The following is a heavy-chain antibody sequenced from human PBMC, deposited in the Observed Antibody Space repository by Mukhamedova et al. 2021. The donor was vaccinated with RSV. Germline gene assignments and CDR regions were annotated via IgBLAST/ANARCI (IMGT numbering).Heavy chain of an antibody. Sequence: EYMGIIYPGDSDTRYSPSFQGQVTISADKSISAAYLQWNALKASDTAMYYCARHRGANSASWVLRFFDALDMWGQGTMVIVSS. V-gene: IGHV5-51*01. CDR2: IYPGDSDT. J-gene: IGHJ3*02. CDR3: ARHRGANSASWVLRFFDALDM. D-gene: IGHD2/OR15-2a*01.